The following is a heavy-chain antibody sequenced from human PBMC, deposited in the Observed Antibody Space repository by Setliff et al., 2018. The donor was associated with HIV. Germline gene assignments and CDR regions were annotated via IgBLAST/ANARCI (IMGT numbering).Heavy chain of an antibody. CDR1: GDSITSRNYH. CDR3: ARTYSSNWYIDY. Sequence: PSETLSLTCAVSGDSITSRNYHWDWVRQPPGKGLEWIGSLFYTGSTSCNPSLKSRVTISVDTSKNQFSLKLSSVTAADTAIYYCARTYSSNWYIDYWGQGTLVTVSS. D-gene: IGHD6-13*01. CDR2: LFYTGST. V-gene: IGHV4-39*07. J-gene: IGHJ4*02.